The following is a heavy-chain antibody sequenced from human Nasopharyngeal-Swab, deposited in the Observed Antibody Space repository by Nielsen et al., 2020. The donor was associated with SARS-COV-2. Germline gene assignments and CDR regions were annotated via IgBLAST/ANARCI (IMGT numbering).Heavy chain of an antibody. Sequence: GGSLRLSCAASGFTFDDYAMHWVRQAPGTGLEWVSGISWNSGSIGYADSVKGRFTISRDNAKNSLYLQMNSLRAEDTALYYCAKVGSGYDNDYWGQGTLVTVSS. CDR1: GFTFDDYA. D-gene: IGHD3-22*01. CDR2: ISWNSGSI. CDR3: AKVGSGYDNDY. J-gene: IGHJ4*02. V-gene: IGHV3-9*01.